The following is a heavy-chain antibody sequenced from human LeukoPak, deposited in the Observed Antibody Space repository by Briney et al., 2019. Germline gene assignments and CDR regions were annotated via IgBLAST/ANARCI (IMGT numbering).Heavy chain of an antibody. CDR1: GFTFSTYA. D-gene: IGHD3-10*01. Sequence: GGSLRLSCAASGFTFSTYAMSWVRQAPGKGLEWVSEISGSGDRTYYADSVKGRFTISRDNSKNTLYLQMNSLRAEDTAVYYCAKSNGYGLVDIWGQGTMVTVSS. J-gene: IGHJ3*02. CDR3: AKSNGYGLVDI. V-gene: IGHV3-23*01. CDR2: ISGSGDRT.